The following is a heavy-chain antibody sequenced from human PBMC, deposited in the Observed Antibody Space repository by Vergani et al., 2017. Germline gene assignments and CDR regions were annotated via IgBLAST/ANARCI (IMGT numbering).Heavy chain of an antibody. CDR3: ARAEGLGVVVPAAIDY. CDR1: GFTFTAHG. V-gene: IGHV3-7*01. D-gene: IGHD2-2*01. CDR2: IKQDGSEK. J-gene: IGHJ4*02. Sequence: EVQLLESGGGSAQPGESLRLSCVASGFTFTAHGLNWVRQAPGKGLEWVANIKQDGSEKYYVDSVKGRFTISRDNAKNSLYLQMNSLRAEDTAVYYCARAEGLGVVVPAAIDYWGQGTLVTVSS.